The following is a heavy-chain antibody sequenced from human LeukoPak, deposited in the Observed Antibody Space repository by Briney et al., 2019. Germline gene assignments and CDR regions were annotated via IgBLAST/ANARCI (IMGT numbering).Heavy chain of an antibody. D-gene: IGHD2-21*01. V-gene: IGHV4-39*07. CDR1: GGSISSSSYY. CDR3: ARDAVAACDY. Sequence: SETLSLTCTVSGGSISSSSYYWGWIRQPPGKGLEWIGSIYYSGSTYYNPSLKSRVTISVDTSKNQFSLKLSSVTAADTAVYYCARDAVAACDYWGQGTLVTVSS. CDR2: IYYSGST. J-gene: IGHJ4*02.